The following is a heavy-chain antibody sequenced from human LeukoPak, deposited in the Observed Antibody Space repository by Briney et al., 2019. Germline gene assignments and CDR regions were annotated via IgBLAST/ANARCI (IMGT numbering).Heavy chain of an antibody. D-gene: IGHD2-2*01. CDR1: GFTFSSYA. CDR2: ISGSGGST. Sequence: GGSLRLSCAASGFTFSSYAMSWVRQAPGKGLEGVSAISGSGGSTYYADSVKGRFTISRDNSKNTLYLQMNSLRAEDTAVYYCAKGRIVVVPAAGYYYYYGMDVWGQGTTVTVSS. V-gene: IGHV3-23*01. CDR3: AKGRIVVVPAAGYYYYYGMDV. J-gene: IGHJ6*02.